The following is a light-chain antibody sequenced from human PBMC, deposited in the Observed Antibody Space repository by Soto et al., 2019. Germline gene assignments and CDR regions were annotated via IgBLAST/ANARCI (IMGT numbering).Light chain of an antibody. J-gene: IGKJ5*01. CDR2: WAS. Sequence: DIVMTQSPDSLAVSLGERATINCKSSQSVLYSPNNKSYLAWYQQKPGQPPKLLIYWASTRDSGVPDRFGGSGSGTDFTLTITSLQAEDVAVYYCQQYYSIPITFGQGTRLEIK. V-gene: IGKV4-1*01. CDR3: QQYYSIPIT. CDR1: QSVLYSPNNKSY.